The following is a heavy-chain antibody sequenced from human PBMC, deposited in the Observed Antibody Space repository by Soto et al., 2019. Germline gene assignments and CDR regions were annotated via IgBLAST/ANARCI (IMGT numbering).Heavy chain of an antibody. CDR2: ISSSSIYI. Sequence: EVQLVESGGGLVKPGGSLRLSSAASGFTFSTYSMNWVRQAPGKGLEWVSSISSSSIYIYYADSVKGRFTISRDNAKNSLYLQMNSLRAEDTAVYYCARYDSSGYYWPYYYYGMDVWGQGTTVTVSS. CDR3: ARYDSSGYYWPYYYYGMDV. J-gene: IGHJ6*02. D-gene: IGHD3-22*01. CDR1: GFTFSTYS. V-gene: IGHV3-21*01.